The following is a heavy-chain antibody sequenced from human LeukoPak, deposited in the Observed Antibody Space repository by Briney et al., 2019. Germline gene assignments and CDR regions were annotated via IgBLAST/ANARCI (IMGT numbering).Heavy chain of an antibody. D-gene: IGHD2-2*02. CDR3: ARTHTPGYYYYYMDV. V-gene: IGHV1-69*05. Sequence: GSSAKVSCKASGGTFSSYAISWVRQAPGQGLEWMGGIIPIFGTANYAQKFQGRVTITTDESTSTAYMELSSLRSEDTAVYYCARTHTPGYYYYYMDVWGKGTTVTVSS. J-gene: IGHJ6*03. CDR2: IIPIFGTA. CDR1: GGTFSSYA.